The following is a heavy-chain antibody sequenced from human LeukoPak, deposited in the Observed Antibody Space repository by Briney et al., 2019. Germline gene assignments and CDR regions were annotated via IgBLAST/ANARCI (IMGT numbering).Heavy chain of an antibody. CDR2: TYYRSKWYN. CDR1: GDSVSSNSAA. D-gene: IGHD6-13*01. J-gene: IGHJ6*02. CDR3: ARDGARIAAAGSYYGMDV. Sequence: SQTLSLTCAISGDSVSSNSAAWNWIRQSPSRGLEWLGRTYYRSKWYNGYAVSVKSRITINPDTSKNQFSLQLNSVTPEDTAVYYCARDGARIAAAGSYYGMDVWGQGTTVTVSS. V-gene: IGHV6-1*01.